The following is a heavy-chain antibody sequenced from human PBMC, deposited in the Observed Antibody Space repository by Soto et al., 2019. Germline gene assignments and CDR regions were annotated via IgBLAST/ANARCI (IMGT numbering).Heavy chain of an antibody. J-gene: IGHJ4*02. CDR2: ISYDGSNK. D-gene: IGHD4-17*01. V-gene: IGHV3-30*18. CDR1: GFTFSSYG. CDR3: AKDPSDYGVSRYFDY. Sequence: GGSLRLSCAASGFTFSSYGMHWVRQAPGKGLEWVAVISYDGSNKYYADSVKGRFTISRDNSKNTLYLQMNSLRAEDTAVYYCAKDPSDYGVSRYFDYWGQGTLVTVSS.